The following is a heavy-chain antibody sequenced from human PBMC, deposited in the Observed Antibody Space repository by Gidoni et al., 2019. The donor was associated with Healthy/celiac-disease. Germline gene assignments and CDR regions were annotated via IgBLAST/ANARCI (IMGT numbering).Heavy chain of an antibody. V-gene: IGHV3-21*01. J-gene: IGHJ6*02. CDR2: SSSSSCDI. CDR1: GFTLSSYS. CDR3: ARDEPYYYGSESYYKAPYSGYGMDV. D-gene: IGHD3-10*01. Sequence: EVQLVESGGGLVKPGGSLRPSCAASGFTLSSYSMIWVLQAPGKGLAWVSASSSSSCDIYYADSVKSRFTISSDNAKNTLSLQMNSLRAEDTTVYYCARDEPYYYGSESYYKAPYSGYGMDVWGQGTTVTVSS.